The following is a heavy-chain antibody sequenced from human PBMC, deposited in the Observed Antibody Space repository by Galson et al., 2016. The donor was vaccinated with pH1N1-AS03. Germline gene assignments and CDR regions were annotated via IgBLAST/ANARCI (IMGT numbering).Heavy chain of an antibody. CDR3: AKDRNDYRLHYSSGSDV. CDR2: TSSSGGST. D-gene: IGHD1-1*01. V-gene: IGHV3-23*01. CDR1: GFTFTDFA. Sequence: SLRLSCATSGFTFTDFAVSWVCQAPGRGLEWVSATSSSGGSTYYAESVKGRFTISRDYSKNTVDLQMNSLRAEDTAVYYCAKDRNDYRLHYSSGSDVWGQGTRSSSP. J-gene: IGHJ6*02.